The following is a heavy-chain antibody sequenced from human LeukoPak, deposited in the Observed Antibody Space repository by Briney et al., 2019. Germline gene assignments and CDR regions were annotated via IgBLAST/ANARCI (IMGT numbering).Heavy chain of an antibody. CDR2: INPNSGGT. D-gene: IGHD5-24*01. CDR1: GYTFTGYY. CDR3: ARTRPNQVLDGYQIGAFDI. J-gene: IGHJ3*02. V-gene: IGHV1-2*02. Sequence: GASVTVSFKASGYTFTGYYMHWVRQAPGQGLEWMGWINPNSGGTNYAQKFQGRVTMTRDTSISTAYMELSRLRSDDTAVYYCARTRPNQVLDGYQIGAFDIWGQGTMVTVSS.